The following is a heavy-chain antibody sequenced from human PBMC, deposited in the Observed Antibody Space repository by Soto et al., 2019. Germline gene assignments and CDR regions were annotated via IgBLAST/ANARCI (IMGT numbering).Heavy chain of an antibody. V-gene: IGHV5-51*01. CDR1: GYSFTSYW. Sequence: PGESLKISCKGSGYSFTSYWIGWVRQMPGKGLEWMGIIYPGDSDTRYSPSFQGQVTISADKSISTAYLQLSSLKASDTAMYYCATNIGYSSSWYEGFNYWGQGTLVTVSS. CDR3: ATNIGYSSSWYEGFNY. J-gene: IGHJ4*02. CDR2: IYPGDSDT. D-gene: IGHD6-13*01.